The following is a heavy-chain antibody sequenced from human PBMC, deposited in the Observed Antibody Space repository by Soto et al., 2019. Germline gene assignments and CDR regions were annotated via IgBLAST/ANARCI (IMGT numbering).Heavy chain of an antibody. CDR3: ARGGGGRWYSGDY. V-gene: IGHV1-8*01. J-gene: IGHJ4*02. CDR1: GYTFTNYH. Sequence: QVQLVQSGAEVKKTGASVKVSCKASGYTFTNYHIHWVRQATGQGLEWMGWMNPNSGDTGYAQKFQGRVTMTRDTSITAAYMELSGLRSEDTAVYYCARGGGGRWYSGDYWGQGTLVTVSS. D-gene: IGHD6-13*01. CDR2: MNPNSGDT.